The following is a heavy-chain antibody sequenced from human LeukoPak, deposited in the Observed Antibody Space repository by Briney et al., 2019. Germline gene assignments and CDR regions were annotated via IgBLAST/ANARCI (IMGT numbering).Heavy chain of an antibody. CDR1: GFTFSSYS. CDR3: ARAGYYYDSSGYYVMTEIDY. D-gene: IGHD3-22*01. CDR2: ISSSSSYI. J-gene: IGHJ4*02. Sequence: GGSLRLSCAASGFTFSSYSMNWVRQAPGKGLEWVSSISSSSSYIYYADSVKGRLTISRDNAKISLYLQMNSLRAEDTAVYYCARAGYYYDSSGYYVMTEIDYWGQGTLVTVSS. V-gene: IGHV3-21*01.